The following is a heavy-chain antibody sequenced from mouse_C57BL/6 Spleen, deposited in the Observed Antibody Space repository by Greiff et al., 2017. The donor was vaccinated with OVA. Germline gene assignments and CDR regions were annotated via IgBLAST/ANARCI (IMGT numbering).Heavy chain of an antibody. Sequence: AQLQQSGPELVKPGASVKISCKASGYAFSSSWMNWVKQRPGKGLEWIGRIYPGDGDTNYNGKFKGKATLTADKSSSTAYMQLSSLTSEDSAVYFCARLDYYGSRYFDVWGTGTTVTVSS. CDR2: IYPGDGDT. J-gene: IGHJ1*03. V-gene: IGHV1-82*01. CDR3: ARLDYYGSRYFDV. D-gene: IGHD1-1*01. CDR1: GYAFSSSW.